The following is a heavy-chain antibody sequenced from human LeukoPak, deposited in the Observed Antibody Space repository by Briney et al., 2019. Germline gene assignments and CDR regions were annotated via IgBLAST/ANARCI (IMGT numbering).Heavy chain of an antibody. CDR3: ARGAKQLLTSRAYYYYYYMDV. J-gene: IGHJ6*03. Sequence: SVKVSCKASGGTFSSYAISWVRQAPGQGLEWMGGIIPIFGTANYAQKSQGRVTITTDESTSTAYMELSSLRSEDTAVYYCARGAKQLLTSRAYYYYYYMDVWGKGTTVTVSS. D-gene: IGHD2-2*01. V-gene: IGHV1-69*05. CDR2: IIPIFGTA. CDR1: GGTFSSYA.